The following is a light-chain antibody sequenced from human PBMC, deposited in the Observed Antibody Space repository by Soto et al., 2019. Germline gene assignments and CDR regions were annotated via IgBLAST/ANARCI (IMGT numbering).Light chain of an antibody. V-gene: IGKV1-39*01. CDR1: QTIGTF. Sequence: DIQVTQSPSSLSASVGDRVTITCRASQTIGTFLNWYQQQPGKAPNLLISSASTLQSGVPSRFIGSGSGTDFALTISSLQSEDLATYYCQLSYISWTFGQGTKVDIK. CDR2: SAS. J-gene: IGKJ1*01. CDR3: QLSYISWT.